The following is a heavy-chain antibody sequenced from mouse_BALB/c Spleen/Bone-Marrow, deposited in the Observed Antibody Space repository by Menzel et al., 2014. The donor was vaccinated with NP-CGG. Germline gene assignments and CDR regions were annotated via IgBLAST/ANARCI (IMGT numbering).Heavy chain of an antibody. CDR3: ARGGDDFSLDY. D-gene: IGHD2-4*01. CDR2: IDTSDSYT. Sequence: QVQLQQSGTELVGPGASVKMSCKASGYASTDRWIHWVKQRPGQGLEWIGAIDTSDSYTNYNQKFKGKATLTVDESYSTAYIHLSSLTSEDSAVYYCARGGDDFSLDYWGQRTSVTVYS. CDR1: GYASTDRW. J-gene: IGHJ4*01. V-gene: IGHV1-69*02.